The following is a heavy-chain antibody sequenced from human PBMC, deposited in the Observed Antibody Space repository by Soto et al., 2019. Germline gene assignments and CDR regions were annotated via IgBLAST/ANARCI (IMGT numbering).Heavy chain of an antibody. D-gene: IGHD3-22*01. CDR2: ISSSSGTI. V-gene: IGHV3-48*01. J-gene: IGHJ4*02. CDR1: GFTFSGYN. CDR3: AKPRGYYDSSADPTHDY. Sequence: EVQLVESGGGLVQPGGSLRLSCAASGFTFSGYNMNWVRQAPGKGLEWVSYISSSSGTIYYADSVKGRFTISRDNAKHSLYLQMTRLRAADTAVYYCAKPRGYYDSSADPTHDYWRQGTLVTLSP.